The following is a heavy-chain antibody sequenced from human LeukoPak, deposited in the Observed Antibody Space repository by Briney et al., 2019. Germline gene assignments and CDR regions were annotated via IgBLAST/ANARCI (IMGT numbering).Heavy chain of an antibody. J-gene: IGHJ4*02. CDR2: IYYSGST. Sequence: SETLSLTCTVSGGAISSYYWGWIRQPPGKGLEWIGYIYYSGSTYYNPSLKSRVTISVDTSKNQFSLKLSSVTAADTAVYYCARRPSPGARFDYWGQGTLVTVSS. CDR3: ARRPSPGARFDY. CDR1: GGAISSYY. V-gene: IGHV4-59*08.